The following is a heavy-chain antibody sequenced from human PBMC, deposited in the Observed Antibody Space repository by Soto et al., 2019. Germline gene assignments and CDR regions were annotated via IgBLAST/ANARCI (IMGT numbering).Heavy chain of an antibody. V-gene: IGHV4-39*01. D-gene: IGHD1-26*01. CDR1: SGSISSTAYY. CDR3: ARRGSDIKAVNNMGYLDY. Sequence: SETLSLTCAVSSGSISSTAYYWGWVRQPPGKGLEWIGSICYSGTTYYNPSLKSRAAISLDTSKNQFSLKLTSVTAADTAVYYCARRGSDIKAVNNMGYLDYWGQGTLVTVSS. J-gene: IGHJ4*02. CDR2: ICYSGTT.